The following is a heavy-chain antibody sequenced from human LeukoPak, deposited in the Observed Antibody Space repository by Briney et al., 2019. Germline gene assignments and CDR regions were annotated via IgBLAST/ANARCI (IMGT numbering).Heavy chain of an antibody. CDR1: GYTFTGYY. CDR2: INPNSGGT. J-gene: IGHJ4*02. V-gene: IGHV1-2*02. CDR3: ARDILYYDSSGGDY. D-gene: IGHD3-22*01. Sequence: ASVKVSCKASGYTFTGYYMHWVRQAPGQGLEWMGWINPNSGGTNYAQRFQGRVTMTRDTSISTAYMELSRLRSDDTAVYYCARDILYYDSSGGDYWGQGTLVTVSS.